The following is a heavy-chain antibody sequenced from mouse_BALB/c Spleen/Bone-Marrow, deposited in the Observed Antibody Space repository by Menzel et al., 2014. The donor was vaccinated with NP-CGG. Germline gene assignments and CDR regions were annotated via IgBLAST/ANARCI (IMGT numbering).Heavy chain of an antibody. CDR2: ILVGGST. Sequence: VKLMESGPGLVAPSQSLSIPCTVSGFSLTNYGVHWVRQPPGKGLEWLGVILVGGSTNYNSGLMSRLSISKDNSKSQVFLKMISLQTDDTAMYYCAGVTSSAVGAMGYWGQGTSVTVSS. J-gene: IGHJ4*01. CDR1: GFSLTNYG. CDR3: AGVTSSAVGAMGY. V-gene: IGHV2-9*02. D-gene: IGHD3-2*02.